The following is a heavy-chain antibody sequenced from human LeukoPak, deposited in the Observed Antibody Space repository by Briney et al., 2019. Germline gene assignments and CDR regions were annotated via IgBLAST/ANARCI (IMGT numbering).Heavy chain of an antibody. CDR2: IYYSEST. J-gene: IGHJ5*02. CDR3: ARAEVFGVDRRTQKVNWFDP. CDR1: GGSISSSSYY. D-gene: IGHD3-3*01. Sequence: SETLSLTCTVSGGSISSSSYYWGWIRQPPGKGLEWIGSIYYSESTYYNPSLKSRVTISVDTSKNQFSLKLSSVTAADTAVYYCARAEVFGVDRRTQKVNWFDPWGQGTLVTVSS. V-gene: IGHV4-39*01.